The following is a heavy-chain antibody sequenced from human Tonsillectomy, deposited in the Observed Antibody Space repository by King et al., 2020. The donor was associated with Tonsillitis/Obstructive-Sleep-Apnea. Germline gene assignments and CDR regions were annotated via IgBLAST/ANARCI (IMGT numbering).Heavy chain of an antibody. CDR2: ISYDGSNK. V-gene: IGHV3-30*18. CDR1: GFTFSSYG. D-gene: IGHD3-22*01. J-gene: IGHJ6*02. CDR3: AKELVGTMIAIYYYGMVV. Sequence: VQLVESGGGVVQPGRSLRLSCAASGFTFSSYGMHWVRQAPGKGLEWVAVISYDGSNKYYADSVKGRFTISRDNSKNTLYLQMNSLRAEDTAVYYCAKELVGTMIAIYYYGMVVWGQGTTVTVSS.